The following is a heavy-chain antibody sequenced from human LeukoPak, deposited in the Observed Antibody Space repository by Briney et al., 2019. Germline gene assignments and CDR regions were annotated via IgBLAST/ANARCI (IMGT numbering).Heavy chain of an antibody. CDR1: GFTFSDSW. Sequence: GGSLRLSCATSGFTFSDSWMNWVRQAPGRGLEWVASIKEDESDVYYVDSVKGRFTISRDNAKNSLYLQMSSLRVEDTAVYYCGRGLDTAYRQVKSWGQGTVVTVSS. J-gene: IGHJ5*02. D-gene: IGHD3-16*01. CDR3: GRGLDTAYRQVKS. CDR2: IKEDESDV. V-gene: IGHV3-7*01.